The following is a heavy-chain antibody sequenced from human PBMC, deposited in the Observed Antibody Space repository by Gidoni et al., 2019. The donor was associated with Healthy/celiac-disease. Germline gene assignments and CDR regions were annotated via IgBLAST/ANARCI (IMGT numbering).Heavy chain of an antibody. D-gene: IGHD6-19*01. V-gene: IGHV3-23*01. CDR1: GFTFSSYA. J-gene: IGHJ4*02. CDR2: ISGSGGST. CDR3: AKDGGSSGWAFDY. Sequence: EVQLLESGGGLVQPGGSLRLSCAASGFTFSSYAMSWVRQAPGKGLEWVSAISGSGGSTYYADAVKGRFTISRDKSKNTLYRQMNSLRAEDTAVYYCAKDGGSSGWAFDYWGQGTLVTVSS.